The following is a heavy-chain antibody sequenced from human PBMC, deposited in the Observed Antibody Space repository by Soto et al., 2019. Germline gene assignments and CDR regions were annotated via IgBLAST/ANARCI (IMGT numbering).Heavy chain of an antibody. CDR1: GFTFDDYT. D-gene: IGHD3-9*01. V-gene: IGHV3-43*01. CDR3: AKGLVYDILTGYPDY. J-gene: IGHJ4*02. Sequence: EVQLVESGGVVVQPGGSLRLSCAASGFTFDDYTMHWVRQAPGKGLEWVSLISWDGGSTYYADSVKGRFTISRDNSKNSLYLQMNSLRTEDTDLYYCAKGLVYDILTGYPDYWGQGTLVTVSS. CDR2: ISWDGGST.